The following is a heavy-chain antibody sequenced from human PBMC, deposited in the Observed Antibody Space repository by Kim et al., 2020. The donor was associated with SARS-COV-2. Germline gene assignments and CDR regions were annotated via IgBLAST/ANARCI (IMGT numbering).Heavy chain of an antibody. J-gene: IGHJ6*02. CDR2: IIPIFGTA. CDR1: GGTFSSYA. V-gene: IGHV1-69*13. D-gene: IGHD3-22*01. Sequence: SVKVSCKASGGTFSSYAISWVRQAPGQGLEWMGGIIPIFGTANYAQKFQVRVTITADESTSTAYMELSSLRSEDTAVYYCARERVISTPNQDFYYGMDVWGQGTTVTVSS. CDR3: ARERVISTPNQDFYYGMDV.